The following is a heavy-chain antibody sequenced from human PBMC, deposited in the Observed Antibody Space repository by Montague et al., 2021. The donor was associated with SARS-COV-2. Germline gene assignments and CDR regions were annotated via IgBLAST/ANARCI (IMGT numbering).Heavy chain of an antibody. CDR2: IDWDDDE. V-gene: IGHV2-70*08. D-gene: IGHD2-8*01. CDR1: GFSLIDNGMS. CDR3: RVAKDFRDDFDV. Sequence: PALVKPTQTLTLTCAFSGFSLIDNGMSVAWIRQPPGKALEWLARIDWDDDEYFNIALKTRLTISKDTSKNQVVLTVTNMDPDCARMVYPRVAKDFRDDFDVWGQGTMVTVSS. J-gene: IGHJ3*01.